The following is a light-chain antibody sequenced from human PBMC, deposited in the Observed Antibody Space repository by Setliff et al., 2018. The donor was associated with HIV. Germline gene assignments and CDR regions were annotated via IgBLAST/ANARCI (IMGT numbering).Light chain of an antibody. Sequence: QSALTQPASVSGSPGQSITISCTGTSSDVGSYNLVSWYQQHPGKAPKLMIYAVIKRPSGVSNRFSGSKSGNTASRTISGLQAEDEADYYCCSYAGSSTYGVGTGDQRHRP. CDR3: CSYAGSSTYG. V-gene: IGLV2-23*02. CDR1: SSDVGSYNL. CDR2: AVI. J-gene: IGLJ1*01.